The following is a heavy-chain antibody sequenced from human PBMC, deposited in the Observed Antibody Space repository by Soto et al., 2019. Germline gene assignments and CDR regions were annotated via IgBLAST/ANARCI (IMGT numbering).Heavy chain of an antibody. CDR1: GYTFTRYA. Sequence: ASVKVSCKASGYTFTRYAMHWVRQAPGQRLEWMGWINAGNGNTKYSQKFQGRVTITRDTSASTAYMELSSLRSEDTAVYYCARVGITGTPYYFDYWGQGTLVTVS. V-gene: IGHV1-3*01. D-gene: IGHD1-7*01. J-gene: IGHJ4*02. CDR2: INAGNGNT. CDR3: ARVGITGTPYYFDY.